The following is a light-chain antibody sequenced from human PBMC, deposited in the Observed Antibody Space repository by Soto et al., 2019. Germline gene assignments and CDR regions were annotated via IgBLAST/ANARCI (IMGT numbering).Light chain of an antibody. Sequence: QSVLTQPASGSVFPGQSITISCTRTSSDVGGYSYISWYQHNPGRAPKLMIYDVSNRPSGVSDRFSGSKSGNTASLTISRLQAEDEADYYCSSYTTSSTYVFGSGTKVTVL. V-gene: IGLV2-14*03. J-gene: IGLJ1*01. CDR3: SSYTTSSTYV. CDR2: DVS. CDR1: SSDVGGYSY.